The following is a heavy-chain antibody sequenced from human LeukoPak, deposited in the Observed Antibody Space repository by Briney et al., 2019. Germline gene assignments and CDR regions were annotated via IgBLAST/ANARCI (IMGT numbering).Heavy chain of an antibody. CDR1: GGSISSYY. CDR3: ARDEDVIVVA. Sequence: SETLSLTCTVSGGSISSYYWSWIRQPPGKGLEWIGYIYYSGSTNYNPSLKSRVTISVDTSKNQFSLKLSSVTAADTAVYYCARDEDVIVVAWGQGTLVTVSS. D-gene: IGHD3-22*01. V-gene: IGHV4-59*12. CDR2: IYYSGST. J-gene: IGHJ5*02.